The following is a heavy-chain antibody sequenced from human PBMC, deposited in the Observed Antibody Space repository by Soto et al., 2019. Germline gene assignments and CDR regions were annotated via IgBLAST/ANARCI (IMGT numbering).Heavy chain of an antibody. CDR2: IIPIFGTA. J-gene: IGHJ6*02. Sequence: QVQLVQSGAEVKKPGSSVKVSCKASGGTFSSYAISWVRQAPGQGLEWMGGIIPIFGTANYAQKFQGRVTITADESTSTAYMELSSLRSEDTAVYYCARTKASIAARPDYYYGMDVWGQGTKVTVSS. CDR1: GGTFSSYA. CDR3: ARTKASIAARPDYYYGMDV. D-gene: IGHD6-6*01. V-gene: IGHV1-69*01.